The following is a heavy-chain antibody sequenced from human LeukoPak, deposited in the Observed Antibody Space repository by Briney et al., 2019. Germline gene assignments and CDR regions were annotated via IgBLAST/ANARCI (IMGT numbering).Heavy chain of an antibody. Sequence: SETLSLTCTVSGDSFTSVTDYWAWIRQPPGKGLEWIASGDYSGGTYYDPSLESRVAISADMSKNQISLKLTSVTGADTAVYYCAGERGEEYSSGWYKTNYFYNWGQGIRVTVSS. D-gene: IGHD6-19*01. CDR2: GDYSGGT. V-gene: IGHV4-39*07. CDR1: GDSFTSVTDY. J-gene: IGHJ4*02. CDR3: AGERGEEYSSGWYKTNYFYN.